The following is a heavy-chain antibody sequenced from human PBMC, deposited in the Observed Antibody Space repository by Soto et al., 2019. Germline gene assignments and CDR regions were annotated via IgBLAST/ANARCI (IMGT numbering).Heavy chain of an antibody. CDR2: IYHSGNT. CDR1: GYSISSDYY. CDR3: ARIASQVPDY. V-gene: IGHV4-38-2*01. D-gene: IGHD6-13*01. Sequence: PSETLPLTCAVAGYSISSDYYWGWIRQTPGKGLEWIASIYHSGNTHYNPSLKSRLTISVDTTKNQLTLKLTSVTAADTAVYYCARIASQVPDYWGQGTLFTVSS. J-gene: IGHJ4*02.